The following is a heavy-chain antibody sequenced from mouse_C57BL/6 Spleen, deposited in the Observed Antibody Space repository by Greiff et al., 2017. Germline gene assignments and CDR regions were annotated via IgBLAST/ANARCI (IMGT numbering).Heavy chain of an antibody. V-gene: IGHV14-4*01. J-gene: IGHJ2*01. CDR3: TKGTYYFDY. CDR1: GFNIKDDY. CDR2: IDPENGDT. D-gene: IGHD3-3*01. Sequence: DVQLQESGAELVRPGASVKLSCTASGFNIKDDYMHWVKQRPEQGLEWIGWIDPENGDTEYASKFQGKATITADTSSNTAYLQLSSLTSEVTAVYYCTKGTYYFDYWGQGTTLTVSS.